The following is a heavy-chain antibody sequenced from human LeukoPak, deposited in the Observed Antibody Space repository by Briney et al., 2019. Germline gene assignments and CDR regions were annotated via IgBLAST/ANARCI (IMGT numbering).Heavy chain of an antibody. Sequence: GGSLTLSCAASGFTFSSYGMHWVRQAPGKGLEWVAVISYDGSNKYYADSVKGRFTISRDNSKNTLYLQMNSLRAEDTAVYYCAKETLYCSSTSCYSYFDYWGQGTLVTVSS. CDR3: AKETLYCSSTSCYSYFDY. D-gene: IGHD2-2*01. J-gene: IGHJ4*02. CDR2: ISYDGSNK. V-gene: IGHV3-30*18. CDR1: GFTFSSYG.